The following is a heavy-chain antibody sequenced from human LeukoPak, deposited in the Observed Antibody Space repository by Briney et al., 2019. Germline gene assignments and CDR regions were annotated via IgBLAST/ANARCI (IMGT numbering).Heavy chain of an antibody. CDR2: INPNSGGT. Sequence: ASVKVSCKASGYTFTAYYIHWVRQAPGQGLEWMGWINPNSGGTNYAQQFQGRVTMTRDTSISTAYMELSRLRSDDTAVYYCARTYRVIRDYAFDIWGQGTMVTISS. J-gene: IGHJ3*02. D-gene: IGHD3-16*01. CDR3: ARTYRVIRDYAFDI. V-gene: IGHV1-2*02. CDR1: GYTFTAYY.